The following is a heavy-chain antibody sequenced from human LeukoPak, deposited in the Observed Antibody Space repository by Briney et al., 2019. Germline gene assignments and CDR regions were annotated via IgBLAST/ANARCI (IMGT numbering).Heavy chain of an antibody. Sequence: GGSLRLSCAASGFTFSNAWMSWVRQAPGKGLEWVSAISGSGGSTYYADSVKGRFTISRDNSKNTLYLQMNSLRAEDTAVYYCAKLPYYDSSGYYYVGIDYWGQGTLVTVSS. CDR3: AKLPYYDSSGYYYVGIDY. CDR1: GFTFSNAW. D-gene: IGHD3-22*01. V-gene: IGHV3-23*01. CDR2: ISGSGGST. J-gene: IGHJ4*02.